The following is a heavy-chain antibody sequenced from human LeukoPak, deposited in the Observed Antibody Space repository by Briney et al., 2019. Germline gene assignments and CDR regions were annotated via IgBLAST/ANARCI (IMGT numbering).Heavy chain of an antibody. Sequence: PGGSLRLSCAASGFVFSDYYMHWVRQAPGKGLVWVSHINGDRSNVNYADSVKGRFTISRDNAKNTLYLQMNSLRVEDTALYYCGRGKSPAAVDDWGQGTLVTVPS. CDR3: GRGKSPAAVDD. CDR2: INGDRSNV. V-gene: IGHV3-74*01. CDR1: GFVFSDYY. D-gene: IGHD2-2*01. J-gene: IGHJ4*02.